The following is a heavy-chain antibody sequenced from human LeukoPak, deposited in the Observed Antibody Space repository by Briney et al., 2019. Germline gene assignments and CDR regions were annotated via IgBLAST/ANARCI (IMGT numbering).Heavy chain of an antibody. CDR1: GFTFSSYG. CDR3: ARTPKWGVAFDY. CDR2: IWYDGSNK. D-gene: IGHD7-27*01. J-gene: IGHJ4*02. V-gene: IGHV3-33*01. Sequence: PGGSLRLSCAASGFTFSSYGMHWVRQAPGKGLEWVAVIWYDGSNKYYADSVKGRFTISRDNSKNTLYLQMNSLRAEDTAVYYCARTPKWGVAFDYWGQGALVSVTS.